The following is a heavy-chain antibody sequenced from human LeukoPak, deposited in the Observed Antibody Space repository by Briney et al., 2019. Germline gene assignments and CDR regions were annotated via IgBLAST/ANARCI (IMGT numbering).Heavy chain of an antibody. J-gene: IGHJ4*02. CDR2: IYTSGST. D-gene: IGHD6-13*01. V-gene: IGHV4-4*07. CDR1: GGSISSYY. CDR3: ARGGQQLSFFDY. Sequence: SETLSLTCTVSGGSISSYYWSWIRQPAGKGLEWIGRIYTSGSTNYNPSLKSRVTMSVDTSKDQFSLKLNSVTAADTAMYYCARGGQQLSFFDYWGQGTLVTVSS.